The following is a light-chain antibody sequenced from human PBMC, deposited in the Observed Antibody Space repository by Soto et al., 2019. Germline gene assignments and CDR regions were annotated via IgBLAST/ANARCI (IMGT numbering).Light chain of an antibody. CDR3: QQSYSTSLI. J-gene: IGKJ4*01. CDR2: AAS. V-gene: IGKV1-39*01. CDR1: QSISSY. Sequence: DIQMTQSPSSLSASVGDRVTITCRASQSISSYLNWYQQKPGKATKLLIYAASSLQSGVPSRFSGSGSGTDFTLTISSLQPEDFSTYYCQQSYSTSLIFGGGTKVEIK.